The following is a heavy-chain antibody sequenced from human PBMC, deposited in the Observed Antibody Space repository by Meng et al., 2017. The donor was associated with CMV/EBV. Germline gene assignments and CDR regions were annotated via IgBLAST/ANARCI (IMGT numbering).Heavy chain of an antibody. V-gene: IGHV4-34*01. CDR3: ARGGGGEWELLHYFDY. D-gene: IGHD1-26*01. J-gene: IGHJ4*02. Sequence: QVQLKQEGAGLLQPSELLSLNCAVYGGSFSGYYWSWIRQPPGKGLEWIGEINHSGSTNYNPSLKSRVTISVDTSKNQFSLKLSSVTAADTAVYYCARGGGGEWELLHYFDYWGQGTLVTVSS. CDR1: GGSFSGYY. CDR2: INHSGST.